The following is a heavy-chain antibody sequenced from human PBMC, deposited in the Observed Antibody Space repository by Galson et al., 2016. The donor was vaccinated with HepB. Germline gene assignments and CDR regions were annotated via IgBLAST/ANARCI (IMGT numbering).Heavy chain of an antibody. V-gene: IGHV3-21*01. Sequence: LRLSCAASGFTFSTYTMNWVRQAPGKGPEWVSYISSTSTYIDYADSVKGRFTISRENAKNSLYLQMNSLRAEDTAVYYCAKDRSRFSSGYYTGARDVFAIWGQGTVVTVSS. CDR1: GFTFSTYT. CDR3: AKDRSRFSSGYYTGARDVFAI. J-gene: IGHJ3*02. CDR2: ISSTSTYI. D-gene: IGHD3-3*01.